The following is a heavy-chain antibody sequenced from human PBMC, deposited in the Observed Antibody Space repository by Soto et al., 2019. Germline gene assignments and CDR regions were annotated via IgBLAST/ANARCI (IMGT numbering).Heavy chain of an antibody. V-gene: IGHV3-23*01. CDR3: AKRTAGYPTSTDY. CDR2: ISGNGGVT. CDR1: GFTFSSYS. D-gene: IGHD5-12*01. Sequence: EVQLLESGGGLVQPGGSLRLSCAASGFTFSSYSMSWVRQAPGKGLEWVSGISGNGGVTFYADSVKGRFTISRDNDENTLYLQMNSLRAEDTAVYYCAKRTAGYPTSTDYWGLGILVTVSS. J-gene: IGHJ4*02.